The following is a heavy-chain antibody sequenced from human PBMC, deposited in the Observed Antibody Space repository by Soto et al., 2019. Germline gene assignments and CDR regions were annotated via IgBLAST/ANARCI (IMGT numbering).Heavy chain of an antibody. V-gene: IGHV1-69*13. D-gene: IGHD5-12*01. CDR3: ASSRFSGGIYYGMDV. J-gene: IGHJ6*02. CDR1: GGTFSSYA. Sequence: SVKVSCKASGGTFSSYAISWVRQAPGQGLEWMGGIIPIFGTANYAQKFQGRVTITADESTSTAYMELSSLRSEDTAVYYCASSRFSGGIYYGMDVWGQGTTVTVSS. CDR2: IIPIFGTA.